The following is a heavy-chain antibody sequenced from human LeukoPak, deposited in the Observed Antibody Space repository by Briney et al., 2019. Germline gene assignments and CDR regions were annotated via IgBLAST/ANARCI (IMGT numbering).Heavy chain of an antibody. CDR1: GYTFTTYP. CDR3: ARDRLRGAAAERNWFDP. D-gene: IGHD6-13*01. Sequence: ASVKVSCTASGYTFTTYPIYWVCQAPGQRLEWMGRINPNSGGTNYAQKFQGRVTMTRDTSISTAYMELSRLRSDDTAVYYCARDRLRGAAAERNWFDPWGQGTLVTVSS. J-gene: IGHJ5*02. V-gene: IGHV1-2*06. CDR2: INPNSGGT.